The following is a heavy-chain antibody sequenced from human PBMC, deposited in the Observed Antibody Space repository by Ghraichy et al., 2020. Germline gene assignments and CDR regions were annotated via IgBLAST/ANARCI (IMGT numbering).Heavy chain of an antibody. J-gene: IGHJ4*02. Sequence: SETLSLTCAVYGGSFSGYYWSWIRQPPGKGLEWIGEINHSGSTNYNPSLKSRVTISVDTSKNQFSLKLSSVTAADTAVYYCASIVARGYWGQGTLVTVSS. CDR1: GGSFSGYY. V-gene: IGHV4-34*01. CDR3: ASIVARGY. D-gene: IGHD6-13*01. CDR2: INHSGST.